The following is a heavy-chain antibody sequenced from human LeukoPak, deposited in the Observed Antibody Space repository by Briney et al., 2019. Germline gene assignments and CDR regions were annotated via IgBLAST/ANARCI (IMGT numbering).Heavy chain of an antibody. CDR1: GYTFTSYG. J-gene: IGHJ5*02. D-gene: IGHD3-10*01. V-gene: IGHV1-18*01. CDR2: ISAYNGNT. CDR3: ARARYTMVRGARGHWFDP. Sequence: ASVKVSCKASGYTFTSYGISWVRQAPGQGLEWMGWISAYNGNTNYAQKLQGRVTMTTDTSTSTAYMELRSLRSDDTAVYYCARARYTMVRGARGHWFDPWAREPWSPSPQ.